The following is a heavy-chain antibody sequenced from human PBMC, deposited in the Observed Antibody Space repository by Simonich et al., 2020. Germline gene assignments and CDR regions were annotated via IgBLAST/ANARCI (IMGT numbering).Heavy chain of an antibody. CDR1: GFTFSSYA. CDR3: AKEESYSSTSCYDAFDI. V-gene: IGHV3-23*01. J-gene: IGHJ3*02. D-gene: IGHD2-2*01. Sequence: EVQLLESGGGLVQPGGSLRLSCAASGFTFSSYAMSWVRQAPGKGLGWGSAISGSGGSTYYADSVKGRFTISRDNSKNTLYLQMNSLRAEDTAVYYCAKEESYSSTSCYDAFDIWGQGTMVTVSS. CDR2: ISGSGGST.